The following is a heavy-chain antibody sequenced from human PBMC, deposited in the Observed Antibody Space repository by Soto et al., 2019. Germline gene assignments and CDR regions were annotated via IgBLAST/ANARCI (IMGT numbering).Heavy chain of an antibody. CDR1: GGSISSGGYY. J-gene: IGHJ3*02. CDR3: ARDSWEGAIFGVAAEPDAFDI. Sequence: SSETLSLTCTVSGGSISSGGYYWSWIRQHPGKGLEWIGYIYYSGSTYYNPSLKSRVTISVDTSKNQFSLKLSSVTAADTAVYYCARDSWEGAIFGVAAEPDAFDIWGQGTMVTVSS. V-gene: IGHV4-31*03. D-gene: IGHD3-3*01. CDR2: IYYSGST.